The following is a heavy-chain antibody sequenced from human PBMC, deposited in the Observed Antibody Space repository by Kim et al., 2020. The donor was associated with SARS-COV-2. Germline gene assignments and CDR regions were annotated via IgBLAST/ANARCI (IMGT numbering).Heavy chain of an antibody. V-gene: IGHV3-11*06. CDR2: ISGGSGSYT. D-gene: IGHD2-15*01. CDR1: GFTLSDHY. Sequence: GGSLRLSCAASGFTLSDHYMSWIRQAPGKGLEWVSYISGGSGSYTNYADSVKGRFTISRDNAKNSLYLQMNSLRIEDTAVYYCARATAGGGTDYYYYGMDVWGQGTTVTVSS. J-gene: IGHJ6*02. CDR3: ARATAGGGTDYYYYGMDV.